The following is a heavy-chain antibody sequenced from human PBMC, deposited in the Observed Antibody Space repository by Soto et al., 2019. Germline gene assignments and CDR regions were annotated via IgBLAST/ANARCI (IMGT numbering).Heavy chain of an antibody. CDR1: GFTFSDHY. V-gene: IGHV3-72*01. Sequence: EVQLVESGGGLVQPGGSLRLVCAASGFTFSDHYIDWVRQAPGKGLEWVGRIRDKTKSYTTDYAASVKGRFIISRDDSKKSVYLQMNSLRIEDTAVYYCGRGNYGGRGRPFDYWGQGTLVTVSS. CDR3: GRGNYGGRGRPFDY. D-gene: IGHD3-10*01. CDR2: IRDKTKSYTT. J-gene: IGHJ4*02.